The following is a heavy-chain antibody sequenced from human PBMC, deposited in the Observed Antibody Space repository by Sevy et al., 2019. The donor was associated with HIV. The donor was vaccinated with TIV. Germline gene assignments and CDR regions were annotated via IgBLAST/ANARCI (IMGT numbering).Heavy chain of an antibody. CDR2: IYYSGST. CDR3: AGRYYGSGSYSQIYYYYGMDV. V-gene: IGHV4-59*01. D-gene: IGHD3-10*01. J-gene: IGHJ6*02. Sequence: SETLSLTCTVSGGSISSYYWSWIRQPPGKGLEWIGYIYYSGSTNYNPSLKSRVTISVDTSKNQFSLKLSSVTAADTAVYYCAGRYYGSGSYSQIYYYYGMDVWGQGTTVTVSS. CDR1: GGSISSYY.